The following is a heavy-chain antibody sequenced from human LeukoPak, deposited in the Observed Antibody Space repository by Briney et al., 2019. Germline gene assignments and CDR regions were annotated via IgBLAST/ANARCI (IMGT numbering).Heavy chain of an antibody. J-gene: IGHJ4*02. CDR3: ARGDSGSWHFFDY. V-gene: IGHV3-30*04. Sequence: GGSLRLSCAASGFTFGSHAMHWARQAPGKGLEWVAFISYDGGNKYYADSVKGRFTISRDNSKNTLYLQMNSLRAEDTAVYYCARGDSGSWHFFDYWGQGTLVTVSS. D-gene: IGHD6-13*01. CDR1: GFTFGSHA. CDR2: ISYDGGNK.